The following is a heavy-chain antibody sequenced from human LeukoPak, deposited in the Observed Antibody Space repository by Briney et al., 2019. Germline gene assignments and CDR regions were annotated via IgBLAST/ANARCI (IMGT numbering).Heavy chain of an antibody. Sequence: SETLSLTCTVSGGSISSGGYYWSWIGQPPGKGLEWIGYIYHSGSTYYNPSLKSRVTISVDRSKNQFSLKLSSVTAADTAVYYCARDIVVVVAPLGYYYYGMDVWGQGTTVTVSS. CDR2: IYHSGST. CDR1: GGSISSGGYY. D-gene: IGHD2-15*01. J-gene: IGHJ6*02. CDR3: ARDIVVVVAPLGYYYYGMDV. V-gene: IGHV4-30-2*01.